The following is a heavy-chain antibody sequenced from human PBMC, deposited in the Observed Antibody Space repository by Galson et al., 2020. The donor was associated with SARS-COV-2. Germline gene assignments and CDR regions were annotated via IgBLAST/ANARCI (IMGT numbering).Heavy chain of an antibody. D-gene: IGHD3-16*01. Sequence: GGSLRLSCAASGFPFISYSLNWVRQAPGKGLEWVSSISAGSTYIYYADSVRGRFTISRDNDKNSLYLQMNSLRADDTAVYYGARVGDMATTPDHYYYYGLDVWGPGTTVTVSS. CDR3: ARVGDMATTPDHYYYYGLDV. CDR2: ISAGSTYI. CDR1: GFPFISYS. V-gene: IGHV3-21*01. J-gene: IGHJ6*02.